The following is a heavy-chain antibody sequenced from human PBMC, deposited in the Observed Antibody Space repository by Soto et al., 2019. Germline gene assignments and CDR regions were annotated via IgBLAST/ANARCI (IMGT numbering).Heavy chain of an antibody. J-gene: IGHJ5*02. V-gene: IGHV4-4*02. CDR3: AGQWSAGYGAFDP. Sequence: QVQLQESGPGLVKPSGTLSLTCAVSGGSVNNDKWWSWVRQPPGKGLEWIGEIHSSGITNYNPSLKSRARIFVDKFKNQFSVKLTSVTAADTAVYFCAGQWSAGYGAFDPWGQGTLVTVS. CDR2: IHSSGIT. CDR1: GGSVNNDKW. D-gene: IGHD3-9*01.